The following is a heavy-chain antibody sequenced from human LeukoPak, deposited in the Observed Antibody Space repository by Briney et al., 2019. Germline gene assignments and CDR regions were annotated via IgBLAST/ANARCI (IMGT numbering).Heavy chain of an antibody. Sequence: GASVKVSCKASGYTFTSYGITWVRQAPGQGLEWMGWISGYNGNTNYAQKLQGRVTMTTDTSTSTAYVELRSLRSDDTAVYYCARDRDDYGDSGGFNYWGQGTLVTVSS. CDR2: ISGYNGNT. D-gene: IGHD4-17*01. V-gene: IGHV1-18*01. CDR3: ARDRDDYGDSGGFNY. CDR1: GYTFTSYG. J-gene: IGHJ4*02.